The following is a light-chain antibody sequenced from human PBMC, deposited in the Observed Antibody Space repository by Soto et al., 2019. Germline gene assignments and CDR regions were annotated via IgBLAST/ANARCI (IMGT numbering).Light chain of an antibody. CDR1: NIGSKN. Sequence: SYQPAQAASVSVAPGQTSRITCGGSNIGSKNVHWYQQKPGQAPVLVVYDDTDRPSGIPERFSGSNPGNTATLTISRVEAGDEADYYCKVWDTSSDHYVFGTGTKVTVL. J-gene: IGLJ1*01. CDR2: DDT. V-gene: IGLV3-21*02. CDR3: KVWDTSSDHYV.